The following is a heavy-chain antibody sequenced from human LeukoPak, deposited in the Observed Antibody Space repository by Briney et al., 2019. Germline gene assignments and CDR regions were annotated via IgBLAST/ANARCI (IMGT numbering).Heavy chain of an antibody. CDR1: GGSLSDHY. CDR2: INRRGST. Sequence: SETLSLTCAVYGGSLSDHYWSWFRQPPGKGLEWIGEINRRGSTIYNPSLKSRVTISVDTSKNQFSLNLSSVTAADTAVYYCAREPGYCSGGSCYGGWFDPWGQGTLVTVSS. V-gene: IGHV4-34*01. CDR3: AREPGYCSGGSCYGGWFDP. D-gene: IGHD2-15*01. J-gene: IGHJ5*02.